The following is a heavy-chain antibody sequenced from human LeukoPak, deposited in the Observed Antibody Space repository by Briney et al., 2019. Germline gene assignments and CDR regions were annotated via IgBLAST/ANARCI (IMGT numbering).Heavy chain of an antibody. Sequence: SETLSLTCAVYGGSFSGYYWSWIRQPPGKGLEWIGEINHSGSTNYNPSLKSRVTMSVDTSKNQFSLKLSSVTAADTAVYYCAREHKGVTMVRGANYYYYMDVWGKGTTVTISS. CDR3: AREHKGVTMVRGANYYYYMDV. V-gene: IGHV4-34*01. D-gene: IGHD3-10*01. CDR1: GGSFSGYY. CDR2: INHSGST. J-gene: IGHJ6*03.